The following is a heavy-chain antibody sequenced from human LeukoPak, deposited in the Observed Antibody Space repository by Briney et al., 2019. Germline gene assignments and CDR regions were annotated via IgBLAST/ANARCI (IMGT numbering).Heavy chain of an antibody. D-gene: IGHD2-15*01. CDR2: IYYSGSI. CDR1: GDSISSYY. V-gene: IGHV4-59*08. CDR3: ARHPFATLFDY. Sequence: PSETLSLTCTVSGDSISSYYWSWIRQPPGKGLAWVGCIYYSGSIDLNPSLQSRVTISVDMSRNQFHLKLSSVSAADTAVYFCARHPFATLFDYWGPGTLVTVSS. J-gene: IGHJ4*02.